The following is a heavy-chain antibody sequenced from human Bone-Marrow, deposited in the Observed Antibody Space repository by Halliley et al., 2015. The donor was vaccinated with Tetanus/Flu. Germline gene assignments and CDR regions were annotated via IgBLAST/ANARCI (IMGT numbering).Heavy chain of an antibody. J-gene: IGHJ4*02. CDR2: IFYTANT. Sequence: WIGSIFYTANTKYTPSLKSRVTMSMDTSRNQFSLRLSSVAAADTAVYYCAREWDNGSGNYVHFDYWGRGTLVTVSS. V-gene: IGHV4-59*01. CDR3: AREWDNGSGNYVHFDY. D-gene: IGHD3-10*01.